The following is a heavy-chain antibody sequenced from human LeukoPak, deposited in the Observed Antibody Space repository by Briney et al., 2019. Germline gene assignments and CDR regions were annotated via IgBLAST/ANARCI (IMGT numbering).Heavy chain of an antibody. CDR3: VRGVGDYCSGGSCYYFDY. CDR2: ISWNSGSI. CDR1: GFTFDDYA. D-gene: IGHD2-15*01. Sequence: GGSLRLSCAASGFTFDDYAIHWVRQAPGKGLEWVSGISWNSGSIDYADSVKGRFTVSRDNAKNSLYLQMNSLRAEDMAFYYCVRGVGDYCSGGSCYYFDYWGQGTLVTVYS. J-gene: IGHJ4*02. V-gene: IGHV3-9*03.